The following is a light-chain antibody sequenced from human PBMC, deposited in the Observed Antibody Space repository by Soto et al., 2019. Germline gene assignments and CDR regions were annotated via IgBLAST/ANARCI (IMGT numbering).Light chain of an antibody. CDR3: QQNNSYWT. J-gene: IGKJ1*01. CDR2: DAS. Sequence: DLQMTQSPSTLSASVGDRVTITCRASQSISSWLAWYQQKPGKAPKLLIYDASSLESGVTSRFSGSGSGTEFTLTISSLQPDDFATYYCQQNNSYWTFGQGTKVEIK. CDR1: QSISSW. V-gene: IGKV1-5*01.